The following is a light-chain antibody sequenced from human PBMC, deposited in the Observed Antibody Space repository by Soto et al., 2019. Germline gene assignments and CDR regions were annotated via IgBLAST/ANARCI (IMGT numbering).Light chain of an antibody. CDR2: DNN. CDR1: SSNIGNNY. J-gene: IGLJ2*01. Sequence: QSVLTQLPSVSAAPGQKVTISCSGSSSNIGNNYVSWYQQLPGTAPKLLIYDNNERPSGIPDRFSGSKSGTSATLGITGLQTGDEADYYCGTWDSSLSVVVFGGGTKVTVL. V-gene: IGLV1-51*01. CDR3: GTWDSSLSVVV.